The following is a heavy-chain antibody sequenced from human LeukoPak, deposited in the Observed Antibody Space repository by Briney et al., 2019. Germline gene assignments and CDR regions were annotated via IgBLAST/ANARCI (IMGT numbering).Heavy chain of an antibody. D-gene: IGHD6-13*01. CDR2: IYHSGST. Sequence: SETLSLTGTVSGYSISSGYYWGRIRQPPGKGLEWIGSIYHSGSTYYNPSLKSRVTISVDTSKNQFSLKLSSVTAADTAVYYCATTLIAAAGTLSDYWGQGTLVTVSS. CDR1: GYSISSGYY. V-gene: IGHV4-38-2*02. J-gene: IGHJ4*02. CDR3: ATTLIAAAGTLSDY.